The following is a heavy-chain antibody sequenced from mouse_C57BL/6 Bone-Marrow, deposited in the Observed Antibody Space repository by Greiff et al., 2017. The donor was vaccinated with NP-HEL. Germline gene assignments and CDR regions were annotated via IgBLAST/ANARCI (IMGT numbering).Heavy chain of an antibody. CDR2: IYPSDSET. CDR3: FIYYGAMDY. J-gene: IGHJ4*01. Sequence: QVQLQQPGAELVRPGSSVKLSCKASGYTFTSYWMDCVKQRPGQGLEWIGNIYPSDSETHYNQKFKDKATLTVDKSSSTAYMQLSSLTSEDSAVYYCFIYYGAMDYWGQGTSVTVSS. V-gene: IGHV1-61*01. CDR1: GYTFTSYW. D-gene: IGHD2-1*01.